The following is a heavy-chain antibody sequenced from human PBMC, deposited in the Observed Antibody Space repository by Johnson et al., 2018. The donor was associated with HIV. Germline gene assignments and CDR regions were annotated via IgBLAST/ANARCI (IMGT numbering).Heavy chain of an antibody. CDR3: AKARSLLDYGGFDAFDI. Sequence: QVQLVESGGGVVQPGRSLRLSCAASGFTFRSYAMHWVRQAPGKGLEWVALISYDGSHKFYADSVKGRFTISRDNSKNTLSLQMNSLRVEDTAMYYCAKARSLLDYGGFDAFDIWGQGTLVIVSS. CDR1: GFTFRSYA. V-gene: IGHV3-30-3*01. J-gene: IGHJ3*02. D-gene: IGHD4-23*01. CDR2: ISYDGSHK.